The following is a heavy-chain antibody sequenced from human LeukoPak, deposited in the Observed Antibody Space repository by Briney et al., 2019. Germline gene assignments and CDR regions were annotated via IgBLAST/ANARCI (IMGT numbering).Heavy chain of an antibody. CDR1: GFTFSGSA. CDR3: AKIPAGKMGAFDI. D-gene: IGHD5-24*01. J-gene: IGHJ3*02. CDR2: IRNKADSYVT. Sequence: GGSLRLSCAASGFTFSGSALHWVRQASGKGLEWVGRIRNKADSYVTTYAASVKGRFTISRDNSKNTLYLQMNSLRAEDTAVYYCAKIPAGKMGAFDIWGQGTMVTVSS. V-gene: IGHV3-73*01.